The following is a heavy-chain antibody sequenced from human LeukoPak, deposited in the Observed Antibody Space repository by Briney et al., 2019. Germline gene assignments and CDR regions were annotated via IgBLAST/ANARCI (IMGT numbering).Heavy chain of an antibody. V-gene: IGHV1-2*02. Sequence: ASVKVSCKASGYTFTGYYMHWVRQAPGQGLEWMVWINPNSGGTNYAQKFQGRVTMTRDTSISTAYMELSRLRSDDTAVYYCARAPYYYGSGSSGWFDPWGQRTLVTVSS. J-gene: IGHJ5*02. CDR1: GYTFTGYY. CDR3: ARAPYYYGSGSSGWFDP. D-gene: IGHD3-10*01. CDR2: INPNSGGT.